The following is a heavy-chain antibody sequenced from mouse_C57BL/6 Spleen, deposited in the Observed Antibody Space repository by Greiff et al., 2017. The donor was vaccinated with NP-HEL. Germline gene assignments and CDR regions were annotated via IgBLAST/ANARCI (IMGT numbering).Heavy chain of an antibody. CDR3: ARKRGPYSNSYYYAMDY. CDR2: IYPRSGNT. J-gene: IGHJ4*01. Sequence: VQLKQSGAELARPGASVKLSCKASGYTFTSYGISWVKQRTGQGLEWIGEIYPRSGNTYYNEKFKGKATLTADKSSSTAYMELRSLTSEDSAVYFCARKRGPYSNSYYYAMDYWGQGTSVTVSS. CDR1: GYTFTSYG. V-gene: IGHV1-81*01. D-gene: IGHD2-5*01.